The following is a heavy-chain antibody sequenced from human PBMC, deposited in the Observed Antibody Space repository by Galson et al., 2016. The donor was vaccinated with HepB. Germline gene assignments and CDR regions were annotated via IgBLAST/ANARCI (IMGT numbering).Heavy chain of an antibody. D-gene: IGHD6-6*01. CDR3: AREQSTAALAMDV. Sequence: SLRLSCAASGFTFSSYGVHWVRQAPGRGLEWVALIWYDGSNKYYADSVKGRFTISRDNSKNTLYLQMNSLRAEDTAVYYCAREQSTAALAMDVWGKGTTVTVSS. CDR2: IWYDGSNK. J-gene: IGHJ6*04. CDR1: GFTFSSYG. V-gene: IGHV3-33*01.